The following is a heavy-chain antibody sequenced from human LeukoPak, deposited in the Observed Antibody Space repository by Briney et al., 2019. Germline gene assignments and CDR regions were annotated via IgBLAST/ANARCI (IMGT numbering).Heavy chain of an antibody. Sequence: GGSLRLSCAASGFAFSSYAMSWVRQAPGKGLEWVSTISGSGVSTFYADSVKGRFTISRDNSKNTLYLHMNSLRAEDTAVYYCAKVLSVGSTGWYWGDFDYWGQGALVTVSS. V-gene: IGHV3-23*01. CDR2: ISGSGVST. CDR3: AKVLSVGSTGWYWGDFDY. CDR1: GFAFSSYA. J-gene: IGHJ4*02. D-gene: IGHD6-19*01.